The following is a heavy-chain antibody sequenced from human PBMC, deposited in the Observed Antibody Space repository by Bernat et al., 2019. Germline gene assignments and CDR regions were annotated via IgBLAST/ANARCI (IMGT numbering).Heavy chain of an antibody. V-gene: IGHV3-33*01. CDR1: RFSFSNYG. D-gene: IGHD3-22*01. CDR3: ARSMLVPGYFDY. CDR2: IWYDGSNK. J-gene: IGHJ4*02. Sequence: QVQLVESGGGVVQPGRSLRLSCAASRFSFSNYGMHWVRQAPGKGLEWVAVIWYDGSNKYYAESVKGRFTISRDNSKNTLFLQMNSLRAEDTAVYYCARSMLVPGYFDYWGQGTLVTVSS.